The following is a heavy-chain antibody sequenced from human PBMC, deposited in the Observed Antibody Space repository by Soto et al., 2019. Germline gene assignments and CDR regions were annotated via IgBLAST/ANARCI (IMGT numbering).Heavy chain of an antibody. CDR2: ISGSGGST. J-gene: IGHJ5*02. CDR1: GFTFSSYA. V-gene: IGHV3-23*01. CDR3: AKDSVWGPHQGGWFDP. D-gene: IGHD3-16*01. Sequence: GGSLRLSCAASGFTFSSYAMSWVRQAPGKGLEWVSAISGSGGSTYYADSVKGRFTISRDNSKNTLYLQMNSLRAEDTAVYYCAKDSVWGPHQGGWFDPWGQGTLVTVSS.